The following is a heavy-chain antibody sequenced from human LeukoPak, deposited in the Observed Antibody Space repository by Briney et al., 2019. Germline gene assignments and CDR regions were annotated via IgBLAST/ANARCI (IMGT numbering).Heavy chain of an antibody. V-gene: IGHV3-74*01. CDR1: GFTFGNSW. CDR3: IVVVEPPDSDGFDV. J-gene: IGHJ3*01. Sequence: GGSLRLSCAASGFTFGNSWVHWVRHAPGKGLVWVSLINADGSTTSYADSVKGRFAISRDNARNTLSLEMNSLTIEDTAVYYCIVVVEPPDSDGFDVWGQGTMITVSS. CDR2: INADGSTT. D-gene: IGHD1-14*01.